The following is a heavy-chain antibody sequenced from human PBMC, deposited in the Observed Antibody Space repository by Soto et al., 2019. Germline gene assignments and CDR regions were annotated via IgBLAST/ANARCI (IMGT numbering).Heavy chain of an antibody. CDR2: IYYSGTT. V-gene: IGHV4-31*03. CDR3: ASSCVACGGFNYYGMDV. Sequence: SETLSLTCTVSGGSISSGGYYWYWIRQHPGKGLEWIGYIYYSGTTYYNPSLKSRVTISVDTSKNQFSLKLSSVTAADTAVYYCASSCVACGGFNYYGMDVWGQGTTVTVSS. J-gene: IGHJ6*02. CDR1: GGSISSGGYY. D-gene: IGHD2-21*01.